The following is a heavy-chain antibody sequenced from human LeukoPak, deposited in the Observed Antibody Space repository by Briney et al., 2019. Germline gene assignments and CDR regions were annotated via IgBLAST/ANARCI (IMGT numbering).Heavy chain of an antibody. CDR3: ARVPGYS. CDR1: GVDVGRNY. V-gene: IGHV3-53*01. D-gene: IGHD6-13*01. J-gene: IGHJ4*02. Sequence: GGSLRLSCAASGVDVGRNYMTWVRQAPGKGLEWVSFIYSGGATYYADSVRGRFTISRDSSKNTLYLQMNSLRVEDTAVYYCARVPGYSWGQGTLVTVSS. CDR2: IYSGGAT.